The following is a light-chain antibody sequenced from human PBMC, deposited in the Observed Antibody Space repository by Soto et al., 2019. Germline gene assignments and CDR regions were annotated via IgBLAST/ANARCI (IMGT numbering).Light chain of an antibody. CDR2: GAS. CDR3: QQYFTSPIT. CDR1: QSVNSR. J-gene: IGKJ5*01. V-gene: IGKV3-20*01. Sequence: EIVLTQSPGALALSQGERATLSCRASQSVNSRLAWYQHKPGQAPRLLISGASNRASGNPARFSAWGSGTDFTLTISRVDPADFAFYYCQQYFTSPITFGQGARLAIK.